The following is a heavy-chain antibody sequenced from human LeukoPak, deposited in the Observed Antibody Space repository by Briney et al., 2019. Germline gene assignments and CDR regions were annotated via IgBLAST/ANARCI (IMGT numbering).Heavy chain of an antibody. D-gene: IGHD3-10*01. CDR3: ARRGGSGSGSYYTFDP. Sequence: GESLKISCKGSGYSFTSYWIGWVRQMPGKGLEWMGIIYPGDSDTRYSPSFQGQVTISADKSISTAYLQWSSLKASDTAMYYCARRGGSGSGSYYTFDPWGQGTLATVSS. CDR2: IYPGDSDT. V-gene: IGHV5-51*01. J-gene: IGHJ5*02. CDR1: GYSFTSYW.